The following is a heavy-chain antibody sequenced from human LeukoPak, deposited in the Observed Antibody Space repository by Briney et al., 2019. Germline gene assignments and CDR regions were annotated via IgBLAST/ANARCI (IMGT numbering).Heavy chain of an antibody. Sequence: GGSLRLSCAASGFTFSSYAMHWVRQAPGKGLEYVSAISSNGGSTYYANSVKGRFTISRDNSKNTLYLQMGSLRAEDMAVYYCARVPRTYSSSSGMDVWGKGTTVTVSS. CDR1: GFTFSSYA. CDR2: ISSNGGST. V-gene: IGHV3-64*01. CDR3: ARVPRTYSSSSGMDV. J-gene: IGHJ6*04. D-gene: IGHD6-13*01.